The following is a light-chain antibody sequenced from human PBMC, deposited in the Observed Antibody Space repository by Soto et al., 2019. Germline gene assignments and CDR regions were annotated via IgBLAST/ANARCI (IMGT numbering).Light chain of an antibody. CDR3: LQDYNYPWT. V-gene: IGKV1-6*01. CDR2: AAS. Sequence: AIQMTQSPSSLSASVGDRVTITCRASQGIRNDLSWYQQKPGKAPKLLIYAASTLQSGVPSMFSGSSSGTDFPLTISSLQPEDFATYYRLQDYNYPWTFGQGTKLEI. J-gene: IGKJ1*01. CDR1: QGIRND.